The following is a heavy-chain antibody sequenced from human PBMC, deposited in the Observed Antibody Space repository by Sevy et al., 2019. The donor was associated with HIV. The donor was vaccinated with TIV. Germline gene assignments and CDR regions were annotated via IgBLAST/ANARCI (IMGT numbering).Heavy chain of an antibody. D-gene: IGHD3-22*01. CDR2: TYYRSKWYN. CDR3: ARDYRGYDDSSGVDAFDI. J-gene: IGHJ3*02. Sequence: SQTLSLTCAISGDSVYSNSAAWNWIRQSPSRGLEWLGRTYYRSKWYNDYAVSVKSRITINPDTSKNQFSLQLNSVTPEDTAVYYCARDYRGYDDSSGVDAFDIWGQGTMVTVSS. V-gene: IGHV6-1*01. CDR1: GDSVYSNSAA.